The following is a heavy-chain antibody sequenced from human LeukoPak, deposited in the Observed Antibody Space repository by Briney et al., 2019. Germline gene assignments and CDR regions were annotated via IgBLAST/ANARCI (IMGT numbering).Heavy chain of an antibody. CDR1: GLTFNTFG. Sequence: PGRSLRLSCAASGLTFNTFGMHWVRQAPGKRLEWVAVIWYDGSSEYYADPVKGRFTISRDNSKNTLYLQMNTLRAEDTAVYYCAKDVSWNWFDPLGQGTLVTVSS. CDR3: AKDVSWNWFDP. J-gene: IGHJ5*02. CDR2: IWYDGSSE. V-gene: IGHV3-33*06.